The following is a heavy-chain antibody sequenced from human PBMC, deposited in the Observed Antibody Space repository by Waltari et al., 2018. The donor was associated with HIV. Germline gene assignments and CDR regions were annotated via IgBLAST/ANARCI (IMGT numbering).Heavy chain of an antibody. CDR2: INPACGTA. Sequence: QVQLVQSGAEVKKPGASVKVSCKASGYTFTSYYINWVRQTPGQGLEWMGRINPACGTATYAQKFQGRVTMTRDTSTSTVYMELSSLRSEDTAVFYCARASDQDHYYYYMDVWGKGTTVTVS. CDR3: ARASDQDHYYYYMDV. D-gene: IGHD2-2*01. J-gene: IGHJ6*03. V-gene: IGHV1-46*01. CDR1: GYTFTSYY.